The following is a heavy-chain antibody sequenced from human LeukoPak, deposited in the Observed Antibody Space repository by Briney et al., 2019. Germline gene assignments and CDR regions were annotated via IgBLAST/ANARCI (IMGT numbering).Heavy chain of an antibody. CDR3: ARHVRGYSYVNLDY. V-gene: IGHV4-59*08. CDR1: GGSISSYY. J-gene: IGHJ4*02. Sequence: PSETLSLTCTVSGGSISSYYWSWIRQPPGKGLEWIGYIYYSGSNNYNPSLKSRVTISVDTSKNQFSLKLSSVTAADTAVYYCARHVRGYSYVNLDYWGQGTLVTVSS. D-gene: IGHD5-18*01. CDR2: IYYSGSN.